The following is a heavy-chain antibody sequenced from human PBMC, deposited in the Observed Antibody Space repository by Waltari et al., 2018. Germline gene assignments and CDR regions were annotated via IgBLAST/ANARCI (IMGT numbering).Heavy chain of an antibody. Sequence: DVQLLESGGRMVQPGGSLRLSCSASGFTFRRYVMSWVRRAPGEGLAWFSSIKYMGDRPYYADSVKGRVTISRDNSRNTLYLQMDSLSVDDTAIYYCAKDGAEWFVEILSSPPPDFWGQGTQVTVSS. J-gene: IGHJ4*02. V-gene: IGHV3-23*01. D-gene: IGHD3-10*01. CDR2: IKYMGDRP. CDR3: AKDGAEWFVEILSSPPPDF. CDR1: GFTFRRYV.